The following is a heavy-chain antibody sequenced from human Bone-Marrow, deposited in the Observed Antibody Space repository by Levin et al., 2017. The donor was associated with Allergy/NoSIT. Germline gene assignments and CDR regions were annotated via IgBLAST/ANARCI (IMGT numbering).Heavy chain of an antibody. V-gene: IGHV5-51*01. CDR3: ARAITYGGVIRYYFDY. J-gene: IGHJ4*02. D-gene: IGHD3-16*02. CDR2: IYPGDSDT. Sequence: GESLKISCQGSGYSFTSYWIGWVRQMPGKGLEWMGIIYPGDSDTRYSPSFQGQVTISADKSISTAYLQWSSLKASDTAMYYCARAITYGGVIRYYFDYWGQGTLVTVSS. CDR1: GYSFTSYW.